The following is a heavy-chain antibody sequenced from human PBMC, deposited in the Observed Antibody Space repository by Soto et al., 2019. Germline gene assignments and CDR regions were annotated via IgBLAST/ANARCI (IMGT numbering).Heavy chain of an antibody. CDR3: ARDSNYYDILTGGNWFDP. V-gene: IGHV1-69*04. J-gene: IGHJ5*02. CDR2: IIPILGIA. CDR1: GGTFSSYT. D-gene: IGHD3-9*01. Sequence: VKVSCKASGGTFSSYTISWVRQAPGQGLEWMGRIIPILGIANYAQKFQGRVTITADKSTSTAYMELSSLRSEDTAVYYCARDSNYYDILTGGNWFDPWGQGTLVTVS.